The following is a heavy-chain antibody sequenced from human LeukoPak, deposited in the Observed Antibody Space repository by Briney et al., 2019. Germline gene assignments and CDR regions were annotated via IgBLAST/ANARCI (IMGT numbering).Heavy chain of an antibody. Sequence: PGGSLKLSCAASGFTFSDYYMSWIRQAPGKGLEWVSYISSSGSTIYYADSVKGRFTISRDNAKDSLYLQMNSLRAEDTAVYYCARGAADIVVVVAATSYYWGQGTLVTVSS. V-gene: IGHV3-11*04. CDR1: GFTFSDYY. D-gene: IGHD2-15*01. CDR2: ISSSGSTI. CDR3: ARGAADIVVVVAATSYY. J-gene: IGHJ4*02.